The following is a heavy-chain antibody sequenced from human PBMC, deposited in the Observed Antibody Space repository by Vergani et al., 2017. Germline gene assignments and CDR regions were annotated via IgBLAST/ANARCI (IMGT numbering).Heavy chain of an antibody. V-gene: IGHV3-23*01. CDR2: ISGSGGST. Sequence: EVQLLESGGGLVQPGGSLRLSCAASGFTFSSYAMSWVRQAPGKGLEWVSAISGSGGSTYYADSVKGRFTISRDNSKNTLYLQMNSLRAEDTAVYYCAPTVGDYGVWFRSWGQGTLVTVSS. J-gene: IGHJ5*01. CDR1: GFTFSSYA. D-gene: IGHD4-17*01. CDR3: APTVGDYGVWFRS.